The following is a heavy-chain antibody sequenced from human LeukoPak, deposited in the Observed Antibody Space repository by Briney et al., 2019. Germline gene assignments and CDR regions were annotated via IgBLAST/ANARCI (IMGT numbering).Heavy chain of an antibody. CDR2: ISYDGGNK. D-gene: IGHD6-13*01. CDR1: GFTFSSYG. Sequence: PGGSLRLSCAASGFTFSSYGMHWVRQAPGKGLEWVAVISYDGGNKYYADSVKGRFAISRDNSKNTLYLQMNSLRAEDTAVYYCAKRGAAAGASLSYSFDSWGQGTLVTVSS. J-gene: IGHJ4*02. CDR3: AKRGAAAGASLSYSFDS. V-gene: IGHV3-30*18.